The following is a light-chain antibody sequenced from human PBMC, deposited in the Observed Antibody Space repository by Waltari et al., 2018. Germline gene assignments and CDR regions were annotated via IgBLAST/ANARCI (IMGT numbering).Light chain of an antibody. J-gene: IGLJ3*02. CDR2: EVT. CDR1: SNDVGSNNH. V-gene: IGLV2-14*01. CDR3: ASYTTTNIWV. Sequence: QSALTQPASLSASPGQSITISCSGTSNDVGSNNHVSWFQQNPGKAPTPIIYEVTDRPSWSSNRFSGSKSGNTASLTISGLQAEDEAHYYCASYTTTNIWVFGGGTKLTVL.